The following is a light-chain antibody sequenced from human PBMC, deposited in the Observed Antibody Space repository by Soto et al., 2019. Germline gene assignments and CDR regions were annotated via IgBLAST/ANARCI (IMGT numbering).Light chain of an antibody. Sequence: AIQMTQSPSSLSASVGDRVTITCRASQGIRNDLGWYQQKPGKAPKLLIYAASSFQSVVPSRFSGSGSGTDFTLNISSLQPEDFSTYYCLQAYTYPWTFGQGTKVEIK. CDR1: QGIRND. V-gene: IGKV1-6*01. CDR3: LQAYTYPWT. J-gene: IGKJ1*01. CDR2: AAS.